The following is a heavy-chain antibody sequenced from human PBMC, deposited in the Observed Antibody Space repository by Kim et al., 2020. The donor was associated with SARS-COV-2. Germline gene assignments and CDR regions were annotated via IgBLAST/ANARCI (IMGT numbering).Heavy chain of an antibody. CDR2: INRSGST. CDR3: ARARGRQQWLVRGNWFDP. Sequence: SETLSLTCAVYGGSFSGYYWSWIRQPPGKGLEWIGEINRSGSTNYNPSLKSRVTISVDTSKNQFSLKLSSVTAADTAVYYCARARGRQQWLVRGNWFDPWGQGTLVTVSS. V-gene: IGHV4-34*01. D-gene: IGHD6-19*01. J-gene: IGHJ5*02. CDR1: GGSFSGYY.